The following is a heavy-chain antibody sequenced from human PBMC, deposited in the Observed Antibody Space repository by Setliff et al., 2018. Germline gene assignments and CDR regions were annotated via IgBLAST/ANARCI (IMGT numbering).Heavy chain of an antibody. Sequence: ASVKVSCKASGYTFTGYYMHWIRQAPGQGLEWVGWINPNSGVTNYAQKFQGRVTMTRDTSISTAYMELSSLRSDDTAVYYCARRVSYDSSGYPLGYWGQGTLVTV. CDR3: ARRVSYDSSGYPLGY. J-gene: IGHJ4*02. V-gene: IGHV1-2*02. CDR1: GYTFTGYY. CDR2: INPNSGVT. D-gene: IGHD3-22*01.